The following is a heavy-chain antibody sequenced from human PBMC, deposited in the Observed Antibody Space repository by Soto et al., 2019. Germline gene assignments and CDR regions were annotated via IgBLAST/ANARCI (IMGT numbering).Heavy chain of an antibody. J-gene: IGHJ6*03. CDR1: GGSISSGGYY. CDR2: IYYSGST. D-gene: IGHD1-1*01. V-gene: IGHV4-31*03. Sequence: PSATLSLTCTVSGGSISSGGYYWSGIRQHPGKGLEWIGYIYYSGSTYYNPSLKSRVTISVYTSKNQFSLKLSPVTAADTAVYYCARDQERHYYMDVWGKGTTVTVSS. CDR3: ARDQERHYYMDV.